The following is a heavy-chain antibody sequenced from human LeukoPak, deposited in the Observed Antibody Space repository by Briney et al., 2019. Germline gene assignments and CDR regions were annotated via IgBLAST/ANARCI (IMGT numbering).Heavy chain of an antibody. D-gene: IGHD6-6*01. Sequence: SETLSLTCTVSGGSISSYYWSWIRQPPGKGLEWIGYIYYSGNTNHNPSLKSRVTISVDKSKNQFSLMLTSVTAADTAVYYCAISSYYRVWFDPWGQGTLVTVSS. CDR3: AISSYYRVWFDP. CDR2: IYYSGNT. V-gene: IGHV4-59*12. CDR1: GGSISSYY. J-gene: IGHJ5*02.